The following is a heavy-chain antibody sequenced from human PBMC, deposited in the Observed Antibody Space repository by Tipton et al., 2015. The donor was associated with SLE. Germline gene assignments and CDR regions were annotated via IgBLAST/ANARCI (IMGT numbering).Heavy chain of an antibody. J-gene: IGHJ5*02. CDR3: ARGEGILAL. Sequence: QLVQSGPEVKKPGASVKVSCKASGYIFTSYQIHWVRQAPGQGLEWMGLLNPTTLSTVYAQKFQGRVSVTRDTSTSTVYLELRGLRSEDTAVYFCARGEGILALWGQGTLVTVSS. CDR1: GYIFTSYQ. V-gene: IGHV1-46*01. D-gene: IGHD1-26*01. CDR2: LNPTTLST.